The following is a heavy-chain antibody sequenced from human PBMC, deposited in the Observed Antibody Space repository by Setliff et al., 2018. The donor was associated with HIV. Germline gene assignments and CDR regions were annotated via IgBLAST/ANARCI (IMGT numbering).Heavy chain of an antibody. CDR3: VRGVQSPPHYSYYYMDV. J-gene: IGHJ6*03. V-gene: IGHV1-69*02. CDR1: RSTFNSHT. CDR2: IIPILGVA. Sequence: GASVKVSCKASRSTFNSHTNNWVRQAPGQGLDWMGRIIPILGVANYAQRFQGKVTITADNTTSTTYVELTSLRFDDTAMYYCVRGVQSPPHYSYYYMDVWGEGTMVTVSS. D-gene: IGHD3-3*01.